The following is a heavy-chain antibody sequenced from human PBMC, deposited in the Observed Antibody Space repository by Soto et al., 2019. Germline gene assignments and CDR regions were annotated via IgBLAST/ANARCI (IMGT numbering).Heavy chain of an antibody. CDR2: IIPIFGTA. Sequence: SVKVSCKASGGTFSSYAISWVRQAPGQGLEWMGGIIPIFGTANYAQKFQGRVTITADESTSTAYMELSSLRSEDTAVYYCARDTDDYYDSSGYSRYDYWGQGTLVTVSS. J-gene: IGHJ4*02. CDR1: GGTFSSYA. D-gene: IGHD3-22*01. V-gene: IGHV1-69*13. CDR3: ARDTDDYYDSSGYSRYDY.